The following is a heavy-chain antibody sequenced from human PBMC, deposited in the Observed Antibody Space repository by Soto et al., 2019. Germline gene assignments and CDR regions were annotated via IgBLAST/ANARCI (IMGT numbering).Heavy chain of an antibody. J-gene: IGHJ6*02. D-gene: IGHD7-27*01. CDR2: INHIGST. CDR1: GVSFSGYY. CDR3: ARDKAGLGRYGLDV. Sequence: QVQLQQWGAGLLKPSETLSLTCAASGVSFSGYYWSWVRQTPGRGLEWIGEINHIGSTKYNPSLKSRVIISIDTSKNQFSLKLSSVTAADTGMYYCARDKAGLGRYGLDVWGQGTTVSVSS. V-gene: IGHV4-34*01.